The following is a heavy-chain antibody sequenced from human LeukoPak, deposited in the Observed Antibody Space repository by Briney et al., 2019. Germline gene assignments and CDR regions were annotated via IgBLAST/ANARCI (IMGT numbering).Heavy chain of an antibody. CDR1: GGSISSYY. V-gene: IGHV4-59*01. Sequence: SETLSLTCTVSGGSISSYYWSWIRQPPGKGLEWIGYIYYSGNTNYNPSLKSRVTISVDTSKNQFSLKLSSVTAADTAVYYCARDPGGGYSGYDYLIDAFDIWGQGTMVTVSS. CDR3: ARDPGGGYSGYDYLIDAFDI. J-gene: IGHJ3*02. CDR2: IYYSGNT. D-gene: IGHD5-12*01.